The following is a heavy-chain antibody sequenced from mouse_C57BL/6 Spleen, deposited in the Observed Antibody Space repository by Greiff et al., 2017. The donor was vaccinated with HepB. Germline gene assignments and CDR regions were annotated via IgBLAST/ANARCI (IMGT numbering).Heavy chain of an antibody. CDR2: IYPGDGDT. CDR1: GYAFSSSW. Sequence: QVQLKQSGPELVKPGASVKISCKASGYAFSSSWMNWVKQRPGKGLEWIGRIYPGDGDTNYNGKFKGKATLTADKSSSTAYMQLSSLTSEDSAVYFGRYYYGSSPYYFDYWGQGTTLTVSS. CDR3: RYYYGSSPYYFDY. V-gene: IGHV1-82*01. D-gene: IGHD1-1*01. J-gene: IGHJ2*01.